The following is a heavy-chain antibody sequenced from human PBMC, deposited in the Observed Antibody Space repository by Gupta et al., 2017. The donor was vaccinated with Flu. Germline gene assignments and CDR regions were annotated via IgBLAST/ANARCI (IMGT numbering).Heavy chain of an antibody. CDR2: IGSGGNT. CDR1: GLSPSDSH. V-gene: IGHV3-69-1*01. Sequence: EVHLVESGGGLVQPGGSLSLTCVIPGLSPSDSHMNWIRQVPGKGPEWISYIGSGGNTDYADSVRGRFTISRDNARDSVFLQMNSLRDEDTALYYCSRDLDWAFIFWGQGVLVTVSS. J-gene: IGHJ4*02. CDR3: SRDLDWAFIF. D-gene: IGHD2-21*01.